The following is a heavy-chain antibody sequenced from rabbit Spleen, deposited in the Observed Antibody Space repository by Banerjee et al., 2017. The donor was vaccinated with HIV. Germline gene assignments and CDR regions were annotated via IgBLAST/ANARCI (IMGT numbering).Heavy chain of an antibody. CDR2: IGAGSGST. V-gene: IGHV1S45*01. D-gene: IGHD1-1*01. Sequence: QEQLVESGGGLVQPGASLTLTCTASGFSFSSSYYMCWVRQAPGKGLEWIACIGAGSGSTYYASWAKGRFTISKTSSTTVTLQMTSLTAADTATYFCAREGSSSGYAFNLWGPGTLVTVS. CDR3: AREGSSSGYAFNL. J-gene: IGHJ4*01. CDR1: GFSFSSSYY.